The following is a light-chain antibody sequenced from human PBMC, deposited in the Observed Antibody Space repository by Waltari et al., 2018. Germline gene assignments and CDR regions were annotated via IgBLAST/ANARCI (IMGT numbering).Light chain of an antibody. V-gene: IGKV3-20*01. Sequence: EIVLTQSPGNLSLSPGERATLSCRASKSFSRALAWYQQKPGQAPRLLIYDVSTRAIGIPDRFSGGGSGTDFRLTISRLEPEDFAVYYCQHYVRLPVTFGQGTTVEIK. CDR3: QHYVRLPVT. J-gene: IGKJ1*01. CDR2: DVS. CDR1: KSFSRA.